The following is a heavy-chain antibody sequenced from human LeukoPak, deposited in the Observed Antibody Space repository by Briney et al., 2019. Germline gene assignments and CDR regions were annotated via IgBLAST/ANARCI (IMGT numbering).Heavy chain of an antibody. V-gene: IGHV3-48*01. Sequence: GGSLRLSCAASGFTFSSYSMNWVRQAPGKGLEWVSYISSSSSTIYYADSVKGRFTISRDNAKNSLYLQMSSLRAEDTAVYYCATYCGGDWAHYGMDVWGQGTTVTVSS. D-gene: IGHD2-21*02. CDR2: ISSSSSTI. CDR1: GFTFSSYS. CDR3: ATYCGGDWAHYGMDV. J-gene: IGHJ6*02.